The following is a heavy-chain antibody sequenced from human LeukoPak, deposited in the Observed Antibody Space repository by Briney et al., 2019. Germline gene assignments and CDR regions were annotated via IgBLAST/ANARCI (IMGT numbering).Heavy chain of an antibody. Sequence: PSETLSLTCAVYGGSFSGYYWSWIRQPPGKGLEWIGEINHSGSTNYNPSLKSRVTISVDTSKNQFSLKLSSVTAADTAVYYCARGFGYSGYDSGYWGQGTLVTVSS. V-gene: IGHV4-34*01. CDR1: GGSFSGYY. J-gene: IGHJ4*02. D-gene: IGHD5-12*01. CDR3: ARGFGYSGYDSGY. CDR2: INHSGST.